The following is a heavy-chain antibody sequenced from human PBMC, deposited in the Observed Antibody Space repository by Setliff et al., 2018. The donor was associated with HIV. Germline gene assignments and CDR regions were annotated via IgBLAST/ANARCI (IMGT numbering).Heavy chain of an antibody. V-gene: IGHV1-58*01. D-gene: IGHD1-7*01. J-gene: IGHJ3*02. CDR3: AADPQTGTTSYDAFDI. Sequence: SVKVSCKASGFTFTNSAVQWVRQARGQRLEWIGWIVVGSGNTNYAQKFQERVTITRDMSTSRAYMELSGLRTEDTAVYYCAADPQTGTTSYDAFDIWGQGTVVSVSS. CDR2: IVVGSGNT. CDR1: GFTFTNSA.